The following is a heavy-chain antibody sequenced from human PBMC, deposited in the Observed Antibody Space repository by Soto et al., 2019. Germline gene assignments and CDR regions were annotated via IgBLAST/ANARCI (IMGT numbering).Heavy chain of an antibody. CDR2: VKDGGHT. J-gene: IGHJ4*02. V-gene: IGHV4-34*01. CDR1: GGSLSGYY. Sequence: VXLQQWGAGLLKPSETLSLNCAVTGGSLSGYYWSWIRQPPGKGLEWIGEVKDGGHTNYSPSLRGRVTISSDTSNNQFSLRLNSVTAADTGVYYCARGQEGVVATHWDQGSLVTVSS. D-gene: IGHD5-12*01. CDR3: ARGQEGVVATH.